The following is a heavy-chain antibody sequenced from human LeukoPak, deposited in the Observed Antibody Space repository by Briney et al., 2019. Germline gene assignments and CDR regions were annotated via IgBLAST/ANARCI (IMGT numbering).Heavy chain of an antibody. D-gene: IGHD3-3*01. V-gene: IGHV1-18*01. CDR2: ISAYNGNT. CDR3: ARRITIFGVVSDDAFDI. Sequence: GASVKVFCKASGYTFTSYGISWVRQAPGQGLEWMGWISAYNGNTNYAQKFQGRVTITADESTSTAYMELSSLRSEDTAVYYCARRITIFGVVSDDAFDIWGQGTMVTVSS. CDR1: GYTFTSYG. J-gene: IGHJ3*02.